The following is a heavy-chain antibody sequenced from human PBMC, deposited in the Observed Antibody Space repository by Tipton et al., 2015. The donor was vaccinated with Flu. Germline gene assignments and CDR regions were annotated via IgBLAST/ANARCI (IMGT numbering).Heavy chain of an antibody. V-gene: IGHV4-31*03. Sequence: TLSLTCTVSGGSISSGGYYWSWIRQHPGKGLEWIGYIYYSGSTYYNPSLKSRVTISVDTSKNQFSLKLSSVTAADTAVYYCASARYCSSTSCYKPTNYYGMDVWGQGTTVTVSS. D-gene: IGHD2-2*02. CDR3: ASARYCSSTSCYKPTNYYGMDV. J-gene: IGHJ6*02. CDR1: GGSISSGGYY. CDR2: IYYSGST.